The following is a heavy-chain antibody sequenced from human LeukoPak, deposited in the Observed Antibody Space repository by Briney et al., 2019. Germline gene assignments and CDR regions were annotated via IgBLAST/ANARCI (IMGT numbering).Heavy chain of an antibody. V-gene: IGHV3-30-3*01. CDR3: ARDVIAAAGIKAPAAFDI. Sequence: GGSLRLSCAASGFTFSSYAMHWVRQAPGKGLEWVAVISYDGSNKYYADSVKGRFTISRDNSKNTLYLQMNSLRAEDTAVYYCARDVIAAAGIKAPAAFDIWGQGTMVTVSS. CDR1: GFTFSSYA. J-gene: IGHJ3*02. CDR2: ISYDGSNK. D-gene: IGHD6-13*01.